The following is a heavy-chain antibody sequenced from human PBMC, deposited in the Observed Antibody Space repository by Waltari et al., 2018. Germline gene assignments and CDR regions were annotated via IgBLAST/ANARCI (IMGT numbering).Heavy chain of an antibody. CDR3: ARDSIAAAGTFDY. CDR1: GGSISSSSYY. D-gene: IGHD6-13*01. Sequence: QLQLQESGPGLVKPSETLSLTCTVSGGSISSSSYYWGWIRQPPGKGLEWIGSIYYSGSTYYNPSLKSRVTISVDTSKNQFSLKLSSVTAADTAVYYCARDSIAAAGTFDYWGQGTLVTVSS. J-gene: IGHJ4*02. V-gene: IGHV4-39*07. CDR2: IYYSGST.